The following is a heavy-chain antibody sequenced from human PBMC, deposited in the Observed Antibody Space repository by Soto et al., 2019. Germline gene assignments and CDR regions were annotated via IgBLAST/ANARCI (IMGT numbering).Heavy chain of an antibody. V-gene: IGHV1-8*01. CDR1: GYTFTSYD. J-gene: IGHJ6*03. CDR2: MNPNSGNT. Sequence: ASVKVSCKASGYTFTSYDINWVRQATGQGLEWMGWMNPNSGNTGYAQKFQGRVTMTRNTSISTAYMELSSLRSEDTAVYYCARGVVVVPAAIMYLYYYYYMYVWGKGTTVTVS. D-gene: IGHD2-2*02. CDR3: ARGVVVVPAAIMYLYYYYYMYV.